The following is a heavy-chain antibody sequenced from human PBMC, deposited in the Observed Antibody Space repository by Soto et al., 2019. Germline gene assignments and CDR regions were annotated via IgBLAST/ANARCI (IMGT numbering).Heavy chain of an antibody. V-gene: IGHV1-69*13. CDR3: ASSSRDGYYLEYFQH. CDR1: GGTFSSYA. J-gene: IGHJ1*01. D-gene: IGHD2-2*01. Sequence: GASVKVSCKASGGTFSSYAISWVRQAPGQGLEWMGGIIPIFGTANYAQKFQGRVTITADESTSTAYMELSSLRSEDTAVYYCASSSRDGYYLEYFQHWGQGTLVTVSS. CDR2: IIPIFGTA.